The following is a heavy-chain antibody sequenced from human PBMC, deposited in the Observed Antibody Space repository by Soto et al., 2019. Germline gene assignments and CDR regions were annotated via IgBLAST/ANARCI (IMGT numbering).Heavy chain of an antibody. D-gene: IGHD4-17*01. Sequence: SETLSLTCTVSGCSISSSSYYWGWIRQPPGKGLEWIGSIYYSGSTYYNPSLKSRVTISVDTSKNQFSLKLSSVTAADTAVYYCARSPDYGDYVLYSRFDYWGQGTLVTVSS. V-gene: IGHV4-39*01. CDR1: GCSISSSSYY. CDR2: IYYSGST. J-gene: IGHJ4*02. CDR3: ARSPDYGDYVLYSRFDY.